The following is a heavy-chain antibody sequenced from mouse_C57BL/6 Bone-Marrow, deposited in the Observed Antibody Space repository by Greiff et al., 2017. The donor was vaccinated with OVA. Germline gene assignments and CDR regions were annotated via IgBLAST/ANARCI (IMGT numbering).Heavy chain of an antibody. J-gene: IGHJ3*01. CDR1: GFTFSSYA. Sequence: EVHLVESGGGLVKPGGSLKLSCAASGFTFSSYAMSWVRQTPEKRLEWVATISDGGSYTYYPDNVKGRFTISRDNAKNNLYLQMSHLKSEDTAMYYCARDDGYYVGFAYWGQGTLVTVSA. CDR3: ARDDGYYVGFAY. V-gene: IGHV5-4*01. CDR2: ISDGGSYT. D-gene: IGHD2-3*01.